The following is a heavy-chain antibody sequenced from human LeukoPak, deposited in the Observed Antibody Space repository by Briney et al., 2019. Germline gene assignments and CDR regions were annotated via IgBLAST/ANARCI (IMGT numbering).Heavy chain of an antibody. V-gene: IGHV3-23*01. D-gene: IGHD2-21*01. J-gene: IGHJ3*02. CDR3: RVFTDYAFDI. CDR1: GFTFSSYA. CDR2: ISGSGGST. Sequence: GGSLRLSCAASGFTFSSYAMRWVRQAPGKGLEWVSAISGSGGSTYYADSVKGRFTISRDNSKNTLYLQMNSLRAEDTAVYCCRVFTDYAFDIWGQGTMVTVSS.